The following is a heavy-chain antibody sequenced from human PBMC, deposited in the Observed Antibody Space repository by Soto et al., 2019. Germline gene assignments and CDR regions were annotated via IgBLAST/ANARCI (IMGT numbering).Heavy chain of an antibody. V-gene: IGHV1-18*01. CDR3: TRDTWLWFGDTNKAHNWFDP. CDR2: ISAYNGNT. D-gene: IGHD3-10*01. Sequence: QVQLVQSGAEVKKPGASVKVSCKASGYTFTSYGISWVRQAPGQGLEWMGWISAYNGNTNYAQKLQGRVTMTTDTSTNTSYMELRSLGSDDTAVYYCTRDTWLWFGDTNKAHNWFDPWGQGTLVTVSS. CDR1: GYTFTSYG. J-gene: IGHJ5*02.